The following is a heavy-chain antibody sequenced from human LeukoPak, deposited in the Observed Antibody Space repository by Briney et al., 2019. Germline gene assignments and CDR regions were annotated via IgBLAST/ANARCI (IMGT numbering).Heavy chain of an antibody. D-gene: IGHD1-26*01. Sequence: ASVTVSFKSSVYTFTSYGISWVRQAPGQGLEWMGWISGYNGNTNYAEKFQGRVTMTRDTSTLTVYIELSSLRSDDTAMYYCARDGAAATKRGHFDYWGQGTLVTVSS. CDR2: ISGYNGNT. J-gene: IGHJ4*02. CDR1: VYTFTSYG. V-gene: IGHV1-18*01. CDR3: ARDGAAATKRGHFDY.